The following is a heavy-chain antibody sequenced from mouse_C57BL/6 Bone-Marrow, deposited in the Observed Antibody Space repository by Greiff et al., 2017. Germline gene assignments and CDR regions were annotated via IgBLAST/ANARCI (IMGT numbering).Heavy chain of an antibody. CDR3: ARAGPMITTFAY. V-gene: IGHV1-50*01. CDR1: GYTFTSYW. Sequence: QVQLQQPGAELVKPGASVKLSCKASGYTFTSYWMQWVKQRPGQGLEWIGEIDPSDSYTNYNQKFKGKATLTVDTSSSTAYMQLSSLTSEDSAVYYGARAGPMITTFAYWGQGTLVTVSA. J-gene: IGHJ3*01. D-gene: IGHD2-4*01. CDR2: IDPSDSYT.